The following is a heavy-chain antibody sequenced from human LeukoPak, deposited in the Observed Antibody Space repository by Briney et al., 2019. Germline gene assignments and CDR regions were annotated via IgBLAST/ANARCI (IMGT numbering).Heavy chain of an antibody. V-gene: IGHV1-2*02. CDR2: INPNSGGT. Sequence: ASVKVSCKASGYTFTGYYMHWVRQAPGQGLEWMGWINPNSGGTNYAQKFQGRVTMTRDTSISTAYLELSRLRSDDTDVYYCAXXYDPPFLFDYWGQGTLVTVSS. J-gene: IGHJ4*02. CDR1: GYTFTGYY. CDR3: AXXYDPPFLFDY. D-gene: IGHD5-12*01.